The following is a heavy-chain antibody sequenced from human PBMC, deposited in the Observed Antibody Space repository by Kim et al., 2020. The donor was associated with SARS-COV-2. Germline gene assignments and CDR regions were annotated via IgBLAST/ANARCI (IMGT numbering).Heavy chain of an antibody. V-gene: IGHV3-48*03. D-gene: IGHD4-17*01. CDR3: ARGVDYGGNPGKGDY. J-gene: IGHJ4*02. CDR2: ISSSGSTI. Sequence: GGSLRLSCAASGFTFSSYEMNWVRQAPGKGLEWVSYISSSGSTIYYADSVKGRFTISRDNAKNSLYLQMNSLRAEDTAVYYCARGVDYGGNPGKGDYWGQGTLVTVSS. CDR1: GFTFSSYE.